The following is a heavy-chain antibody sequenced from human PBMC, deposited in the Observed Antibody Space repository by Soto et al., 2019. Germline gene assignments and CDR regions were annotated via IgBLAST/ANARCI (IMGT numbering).Heavy chain of an antibody. CDR2: ISAYNGNT. CDR1: GYTFTSYG. V-gene: IGHV1-18*01. D-gene: IGHD3-22*01. CDR3: ARLRVVITRDPYFDY. J-gene: IGHJ4*02. Sequence: ASVKVSCKASGYTFTSYGISWVRQAPGQGLEWMGWISAYNGNTNYAQKLQGRVTMTTDTSTSTAYMELRSLRSDDTAVYYCARLRVVITRDPYFDYWGQGTLVTVSS.